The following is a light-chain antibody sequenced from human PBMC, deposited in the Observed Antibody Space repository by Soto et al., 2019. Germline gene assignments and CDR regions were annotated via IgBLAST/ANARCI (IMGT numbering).Light chain of an antibody. CDR2: EGS. CDR1: SSDVGSYNL. Sequence: QSVVTQPASVSGSPGQSITISCTGTSSDVGSYNLVSWYQQHPGKAPKVMIYEGSKRPSGVSNRFSGSKSGNMASLTISGLQAEDEADYYCCSYAGSSTWVFGGGTKLTVL. CDR3: CSYAGSSTWV. J-gene: IGLJ3*02. V-gene: IGLV2-23*01.